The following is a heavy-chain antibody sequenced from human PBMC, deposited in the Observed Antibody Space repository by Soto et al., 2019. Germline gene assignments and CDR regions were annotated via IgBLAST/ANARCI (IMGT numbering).Heavy chain of an antibody. Sequence: PSETLSLTCTVSGGSISSYYWSWIRQPPGKGLEWIGYIYAQKFQGRVTMTEDTSTDTAYMELSSLRSEDTAVYYCATKAAVPSPWFDPWGQGTLVTVSS. CDR3: ATKAAVPSPWFDP. CDR1: GGSISSYY. V-gene: IGHV4-59*03. D-gene: IGHD2-15*01. J-gene: IGHJ5*02. CDR2: IYA.